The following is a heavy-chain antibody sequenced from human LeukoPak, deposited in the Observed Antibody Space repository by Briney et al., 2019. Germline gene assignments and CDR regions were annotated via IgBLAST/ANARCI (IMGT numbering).Heavy chain of an antibody. CDR2: IKPDGSEK. CDR3: ARDYYYGSGSYLK. CDR1: GFTFTNYW. J-gene: IGHJ4*02. D-gene: IGHD3-10*01. V-gene: IGHV3-7*01. Sequence: GGSLRLSCAASGFTFTNYWMSWVRQAPGKGLEWVVNIKPDGSEKYYVDSVKGRFTISRDNAKNSLYLQMNSLRDEDTAVYYCARDYYYGSGSYLKWGQGTLVTVSS.